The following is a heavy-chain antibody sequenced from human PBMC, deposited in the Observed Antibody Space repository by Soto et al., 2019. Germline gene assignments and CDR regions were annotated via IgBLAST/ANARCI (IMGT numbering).Heavy chain of an antibody. CDR1: GGTFSSYS. Sequence: QVHLVQSGAEVKKPGSSVRVPCKTSGGTFSSYSFTWVRQAPGQGLEWMGEIIPILNTANFAQKFQSRVTITADEPTSTVYMDLSSLSPDDTAVYYCARVDYDSTYGFYYYGLDVWGQGTTVTVSS. D-gene: IGHD3-10*01. J-gene: IGHJ6*02. CDR2: IIPILNTA. CDR3: ARVDYDSTYGFYYYGLDV. V-gene: IGHV1-69*01.